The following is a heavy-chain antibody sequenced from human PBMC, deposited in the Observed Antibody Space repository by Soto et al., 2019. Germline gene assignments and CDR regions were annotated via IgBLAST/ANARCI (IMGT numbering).Heavy chain of an antibody. V-gene: IGHV2-70*01. D-gene: IGHD1-26*01. CDR3: ARTLGYSGSYPNYYYYGMDV. Sequence: SGPTLVNPTQTLTLTCTFSGFSLSTSGMCVSWIRQPPGKALEWLALIDWDDDKYYSTSLKTRLTISKDTSKNQVVLTVTDMDPVDTDTYYCARTLGYSGSYPNYYYYGMDVWGQGTTVTVSS. CDR2: IDWDDDK. CDR1: GFSLSTSGMC. J-gene: IGHJ6*02.